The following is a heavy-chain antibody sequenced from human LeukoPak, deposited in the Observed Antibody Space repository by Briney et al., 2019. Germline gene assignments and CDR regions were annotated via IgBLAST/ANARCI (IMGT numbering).Heavy chain of an antibody. D-gene: IGHD1/OR15-1a*01. Sequence: ASVKVSCKASGYTFTVYYMHWVRQAPGQGPEWMGWINTKSGGTKYAQKFQGRVTMTRDTSINTACMELSSLTFDDTAVYYCAKIRANRFASFDYWGQGTLVTVSS. CDR1: GYTFTVYY. J-gene: IGHJ4*02. V-gene: IGHV1-2*02. CDR2: INTKSGGT. CDR3: AKIRANRFASFDY.